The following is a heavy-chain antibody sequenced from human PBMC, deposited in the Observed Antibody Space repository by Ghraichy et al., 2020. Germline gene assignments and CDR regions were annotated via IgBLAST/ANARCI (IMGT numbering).Heavy chain of an antibody. Sequence: GGSLRLSCAASGFTFSSYAMHWVRQAPGKGLEWVAVISYDGSNKYYADSVKGRFTISRDNSKNTLYLQMNSLRAEDTAVYYCARDRGQQLVNYYYYYMDVWGKGTTVTVSS. CDR3: ARDRGQQLVNYYYYYMDV. CDR1: GFTFSSYA. V-gene: IGHV3-30-3*01. CDR2: ISYDGSNK. J-gene: IGHJ6*03. D-gene: IGHD6-13*01.